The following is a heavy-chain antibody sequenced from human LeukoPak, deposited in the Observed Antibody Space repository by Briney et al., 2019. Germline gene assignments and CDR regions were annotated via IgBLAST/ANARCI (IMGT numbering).Heavy chain of an antibody. CDR2: INPNSGGT. D-gene: IGHD3-22*01. Sequence: ASVKVSCKASGYTFTGYYMHWVRQAPGQGLEWMGWINPNSGGTNYAQKFQGRVTMTRDTSISTAYMELSRLRSDDTAVYYCARAGEYYYDSSGYYYWGQGTLVTVSS. V-gene: IGHV1-2*02. CDR1: GYTFTGYY. J-gene: IGHJ4*02. CDR3: ARAGEYYYDSSGYYY.